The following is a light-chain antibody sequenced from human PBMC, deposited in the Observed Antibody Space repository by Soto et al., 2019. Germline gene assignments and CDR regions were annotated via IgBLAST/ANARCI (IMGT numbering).Light chain of an antibody. CDR2: DIS. Sequence: EIVLTQSPATLSLSPGERATLSCRASQSVSIYLAWYQQRPGQTPRLLIYDISTRAAGIPSRFSGSVFRTDYTLTISNLAPEDSAVYYCQQRFAWPNSFGGGTKVQI. CDR3: QQRFAWPNS. CDR1: QSVSIY. V-gene: IGKV3-11*01. J-gene: IGKJ4*01.